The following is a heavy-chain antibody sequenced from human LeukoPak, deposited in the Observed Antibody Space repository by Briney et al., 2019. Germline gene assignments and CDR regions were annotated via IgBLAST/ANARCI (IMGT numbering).Heavy chain of an antibody. V-gene: IGHV1-18*01. D-gene: IGHD5-12*01. CDR1: GYTFTSYG. J-gene: IGHJ3*02. CDR2: ISAYNGNT. CDR3: ARSIIVADAFDI. Sequence: ASVKVSXKASGYTFTSYGISWVRQAPGQGLEWMGWISAYNGNTNYAQKLQGRVTMTTDTSTSTAYMELRSLRSDDTAVYYCARSIIVADAFDIWGQGTMVTVSS.